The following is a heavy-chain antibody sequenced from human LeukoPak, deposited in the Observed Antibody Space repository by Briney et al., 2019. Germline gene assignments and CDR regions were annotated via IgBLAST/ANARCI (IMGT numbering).Heavy chain of an antibody. Sequence: GGSLRLSCVVSGFTFSNFGMSWVRQAPGRGLEWVSSISGSGGSTYYADSVKGRFTISRDNSKNTLYLQMNSLRAEDTAVYYCAKDRIRFLEWLSPDYWGQGTLVTVSS. D-gene: IGHD3-3*01. V-gene: IGHV3-23*01. J-gene: IGHJ4*02. CDR1: GFTFSNFG. CDR3: AKDRIRFLEWLSPDY. CDR2: ISGSGGST.